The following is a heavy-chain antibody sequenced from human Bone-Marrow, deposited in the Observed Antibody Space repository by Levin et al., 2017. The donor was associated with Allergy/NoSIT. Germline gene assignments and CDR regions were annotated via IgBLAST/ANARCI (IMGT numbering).Heavy chain of an antibody. CDR1: GGSITSTHHY. Sequence: PGGSLRLSCTVSGGSITSTHHYWGWIRQPPGKGLEWIGSVFYSGTTHYKPSLKSRVIISVDTSKNQFSLKLSSVTAADTAVYYCVGTVTEPARFYYGLDIWGQGTTVTVSS. CDR3: VGTVTEPARFYYGLDI. V-gene: IGHV4-39*01. J-gene: IGHJ6*02. CDR2: VFYSGTT. D-gene: IGHD4-11*01.